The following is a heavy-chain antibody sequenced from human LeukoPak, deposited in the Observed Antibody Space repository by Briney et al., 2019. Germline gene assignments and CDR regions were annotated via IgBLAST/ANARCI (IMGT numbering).Heavy chain of an antibody. CDR1: GFTFSSYS. J-gene: IGHJ2*01. D-gene: IGHD2-21*02. V-gene: IGHV3-21*01. CDR3: ARDLRLGCGGDCYPDWYFDL. Sequence: AGGSLRLSCAASGFTFSSYSMNWVRQAPGKGLEWVSSISSSSSYIYYADSVKGRFTISRDNAKNSLYLQMNSLRAEDTAVYYCARDLRLGCGGDCYPDWYFDLWGRGTLVTVSS. CDR2: ISSSSSYI.